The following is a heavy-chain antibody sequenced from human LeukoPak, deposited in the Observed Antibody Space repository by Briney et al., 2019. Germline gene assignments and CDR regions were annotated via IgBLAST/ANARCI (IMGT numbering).Heavy chain of an antibody. V-gene: IGHV4-4*07. J-gene: IGHJ4*02. CDR2: IYTSGST. CDR3: ARGTITTVTDS. CDR1: GGSISSYY. D-gene: IGHD4-17*01. Sequence: SETLSLTCTVSGGSISSYYWSWIRQPAGKGLEWIGRIYTSGSTNYNPSLKSRVTISVDESKTQLSLRLESVTAADTAVYYCARGTITTVTDSWGPGTLVTVSS.